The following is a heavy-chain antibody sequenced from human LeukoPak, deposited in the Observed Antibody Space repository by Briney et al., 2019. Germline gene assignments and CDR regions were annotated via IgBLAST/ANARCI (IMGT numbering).Heavy chain of an antibody. CDR2: ISSSSSYI. Sequence: GGSLRLSCAASGFTFSDYYMSWVRQAPGKGLEWVSSISSSSSYIYYADSVKGRFTISRDNAKNSLYLQMNSLRAEDTAVYYCARDFFNLFARGAFDIWGQGTMVTVSS. D-gene: IGHD3-10*02. CDR1: GFTFSDYY. V-gene: IGHV3-21*01. J-gene: IGHJ3*02. CDR3: ARDFFNLFARGAFDI.